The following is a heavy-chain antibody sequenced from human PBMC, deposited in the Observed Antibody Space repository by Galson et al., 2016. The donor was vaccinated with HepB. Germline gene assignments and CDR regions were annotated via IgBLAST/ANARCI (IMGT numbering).Heavy chain of an antibody. Sequence: SETLSLTCTVSGASISSSYYYWGWIRQSPGQGLEWIGNIYFSGSTYYNPSLKSRVTISADTSKSQSYLEVKSVTVADTAIYYCARGEGSGWTSRPFDPWGQGTLVTVSS. J-gene: IGHJ5*02. CDR1: GASISSSYYY. D-gene: IGHD6-19*01. CDR3: ARGEGSGWTSRPFDP. CDR2: IYFSGST. V-gene: IGHV4-39*07.